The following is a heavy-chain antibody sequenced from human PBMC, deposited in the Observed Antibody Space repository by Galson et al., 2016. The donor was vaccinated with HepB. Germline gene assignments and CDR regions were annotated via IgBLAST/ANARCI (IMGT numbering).Heavy chain of an antibody. Sequence: SLRLSCAASGISFSTYWMNWVRLAPGKGLQWVATINKDGSEKYYVDSVKGRFSISRADANNSVYLEMSSLRAEDTAVYFRAGSRRERDSYGFAYWGQGTQVAVSS. CDR3: AGSRRERDSYGFAY. CDR2: INKDGSEK. V-gene: IGHV3-7*03. J-gene: IGHJ4*02. CDR1: GISFSTYW. D-gene: IGHD5-18*01.